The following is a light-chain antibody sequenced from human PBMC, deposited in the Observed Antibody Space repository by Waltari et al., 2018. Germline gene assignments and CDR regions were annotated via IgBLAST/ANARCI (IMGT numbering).Light chain of an antibody. CDR2: GKN. Sequence: SSELTQDPAVSVSLGQTVSITCRGDILRSYSASWYQQKPGQAPVLVTYGKNNRPSGIPDRFSGSSSGNTASLTITGAQAEDAADYYCNSRDSSGNHLVFGGGTKLTVL. CDR1: ILRSYS. J-gene: IGLJ2*01. V-gene: IGLV3-19*01. CDR3: NSRDSSGNHLV.